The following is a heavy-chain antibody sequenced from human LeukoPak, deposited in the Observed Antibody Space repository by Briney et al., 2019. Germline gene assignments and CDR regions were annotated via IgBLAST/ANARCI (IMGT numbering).Heavy chain of an antibody. CDR1: GGSISNYY. D-gene: IGHD2-2*02. CDR2: IYDSGST. CDR3: ARRYTASPGERFDY. Sequence: SETLSLTCTVSGGSISNYYWTWIRQPPGKGLEWIGYIYDSGSTKYNPSLNSRVTISLDTSKNQFSLMLRSLTAADTAVYYCARRYTASPGERFDYWGQGTLVTVSS. J-gene: IGHJ4*02. V-gene: IGHV4-59*08.